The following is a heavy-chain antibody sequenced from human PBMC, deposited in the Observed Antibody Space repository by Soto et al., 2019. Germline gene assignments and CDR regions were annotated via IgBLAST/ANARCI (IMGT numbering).Heavy chain of an antibody. D-gene: IGHD3-16*02. CDR3: ARADDYSWGSYRYPLNFDY. CDR1: GYTFTSYG. CDR2: ISAYNGNT. V-gene: IGHV1-18*01. Sequence: ASVKVSCKASGYTFTSYGISWVRQAPGQGLEWMGWISAYNGNTNYAQKLQGRVTMTTDTSTSTAYMELRSLRSDDTAVYYCARADDYSWGSYRYPLNFDYWGQGTLVTVAS. J-gene: IGHJ4*02.